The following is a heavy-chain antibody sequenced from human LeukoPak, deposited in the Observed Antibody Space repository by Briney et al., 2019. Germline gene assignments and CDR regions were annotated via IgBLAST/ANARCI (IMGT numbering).Heavy chain of an antibody. V-gene: IGHV4-61*10. Sequence: SETLSLTCTVSGGSISSGSYYWSWIRQPAGKGLEWIGYIYYSGSTNYNPSLKSRVTISVDTSKNQFSLKLRSVTAADTAVYYCARASWIQLWLYDYWGQGTLVTVSS. CDR2: IYYSGST. D-gene: IGHD5-18*01. CDR3: ARASWIQLWLYDY. CDR1: GGSISSGSYY. J-gene: IGHJ4*02.